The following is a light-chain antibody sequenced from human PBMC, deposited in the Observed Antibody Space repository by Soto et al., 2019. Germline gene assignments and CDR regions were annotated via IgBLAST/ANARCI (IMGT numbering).Light chain of an antibody. Sequence: QSVLTQPPSVSGTPGQTVTISCSGSTSNIGNNVVSWYQQLPGTAPKLLIYRNDQRPSGVPDRFSGSKSGTSASPAISGLQSEDEADYYCATWDDSLLGVFGGGTKLTVL. J-gene: IGLJ3*02. CDR3: ATWDDSLLGV. CDR1: TSNIGNNV. CDR2: RND. V-gene: IGLV1-44*01.